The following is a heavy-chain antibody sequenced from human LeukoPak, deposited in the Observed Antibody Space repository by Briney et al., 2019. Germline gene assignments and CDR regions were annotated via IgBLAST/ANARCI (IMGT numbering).Heavy chain of an antibody. J-gene: IGHJ6*03. CDR3: ARVFRVPDYYYYYMDV. Sequence: GASVKVSCKASGYTFTSYGISWVRQAPGQGLEWMGWISAYNGNTNYAQKLQGRVTMTTDTSTSTAYMELRSLRSDDTAVYYCARVFRVPDYYYYYMDVWGKGTTVTVSS. D-gene: IGHD3-10*01. CDR2: ISAYNGNT. CDR1: GYTFTSYG. V-gene: IGHV1-18*01.